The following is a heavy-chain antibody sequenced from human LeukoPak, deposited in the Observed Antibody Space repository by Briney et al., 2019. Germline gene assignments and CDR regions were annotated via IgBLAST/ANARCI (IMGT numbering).Heavy chain of an antibody. Sequence: PGGSLRLSCAASGFTFDGYAMHWVRQAPGKGLEWVSLISGDGGSTYYADSVKGRFTISRDNSKNSMYLQMNSLRTEDTALYYCANAPYYYEANSFDTWGQGTLVTVSS. CDR2: ISGDGGST. J-gene: IGHJ5*02. V-gene: IGHV3-43*02. CDR1: GFTFDGYA. D-gene: IGHD3-22*01. CDR3: ANAPYYYEANSFDT.